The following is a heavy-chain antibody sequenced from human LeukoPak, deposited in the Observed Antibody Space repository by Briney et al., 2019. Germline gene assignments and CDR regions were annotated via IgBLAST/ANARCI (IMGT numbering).Heavy chain of an antibody. CDR1: GFPLRTYV. D-gene: IGHD4-17*01. CDR3: MRSDYGGLVDP. CDR2: ISGSGGST. V-gene: IGHV3-23*01. Sequence: GGSLRLSFEAPGFPLRTYVMTWVGKAAGKGLDGVSTISGSGGSTYYADSVKGRFTISRDNSKNTLYLEMNSLRVDDTATYFCMRSDYGGLVDPWGQGTLVTVSS. J-gene: IGHJ5*02.